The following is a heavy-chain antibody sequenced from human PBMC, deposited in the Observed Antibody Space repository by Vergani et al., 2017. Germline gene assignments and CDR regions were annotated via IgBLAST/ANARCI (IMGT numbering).Heavy chain of an antibody. Sequence: QVQLQESGPGLVKPSETLSLTCTVSGGSVSSGSYYWSWIRQPAGKGLEWIGYIYYSGSTYYNPSLKSRVTISVDTSKNQFSLKLSSVTAADTAVYYCARPSLAAAGPPDAFDIWGQGTMVTVSS. CDR1: GGSVSSGSYY. J-gene: IGHJ3*02. V-gene: IGHV4-61*10. CDR2: IYYSGST. CDR3: ARPSLAAAGPPDAFDI. D-gene: IGHD6-13*01.